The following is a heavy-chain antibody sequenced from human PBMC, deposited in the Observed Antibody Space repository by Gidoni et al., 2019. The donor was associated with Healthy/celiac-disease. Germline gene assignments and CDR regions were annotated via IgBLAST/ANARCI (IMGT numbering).Heavy chain of an antibody. CDR3: ARDDGAILSTPYYFDY. V-gene: IGHV1-18*01. CDR1: TFTSYG. Sequence: TFTSYGISWVRQAPGQGLEWMGWISAYNGNTNYAQKLQGRVTMTTDTSTSTAYMELRSLRSDDTAVYYCARDDGAILSTPYYFDYWGQGTLVTVSS. D-gene: IGHD2-15*01. CDR2: ISAYNGNT. J-gene: IGHJ4*02.